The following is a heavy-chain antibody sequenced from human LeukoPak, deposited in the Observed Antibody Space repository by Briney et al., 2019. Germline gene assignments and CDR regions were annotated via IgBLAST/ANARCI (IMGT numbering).Heavy chain of an antibody. D-gene: IGHD2-21*02. CDR2: ISAYNGNT. CDR1: GYSFSTYA. CDR3: ATLSPGDADY. V-gene: IGHV1-18*01. Sequence: GASVKVSCKASGYSFSTYAINWVRQAPGQGLEWMGWISAYNGNTNTAQKFQGRVTMTTDTSTSAAYMELRSLKSDDTAVYYCATLSPGDADYWGQGTLVTVSS. J-gene: IGHJ4*02.